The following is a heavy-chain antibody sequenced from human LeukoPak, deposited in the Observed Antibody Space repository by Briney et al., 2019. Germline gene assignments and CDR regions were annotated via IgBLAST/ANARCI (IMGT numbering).Heavy chain of an antibody. D-gene: IGHD3-9*01. CDR2: IRQDGSEK. V-gene: IGHV3-7*03. J-gene: IGHJ4*02. Sequence: GGSLRLSCAASGFTFSLYWMNWVRRAPGKGLEWVANIRQDGSEKNYVDSVKGRFTISRDNAKNSLYLQMNNLRVEDTAMYYCAGGTGFIIKDWGQGTLVTVSS. CDR1: GFTFSLYW. CDR3: AGGTGFIIKD.